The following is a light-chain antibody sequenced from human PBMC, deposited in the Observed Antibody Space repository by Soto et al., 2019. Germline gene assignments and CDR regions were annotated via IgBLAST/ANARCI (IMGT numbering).Light chain of an antibody. CDR3: QQYNNWPRT. J-gene: IGKJ1*01. V-gene: IGKV3-15*01. CDR1: QSVSSN. Sequence: IVMTQSPATLSVSPGERATLSCRASQSVSSNLAWYQQKPGQAPRLLIYGASTRATGIPARFGGSGSGTEFTLTISSLQAEDFAVYYCQQYNNWPRTFGQGTKV. CDR2: GAS.